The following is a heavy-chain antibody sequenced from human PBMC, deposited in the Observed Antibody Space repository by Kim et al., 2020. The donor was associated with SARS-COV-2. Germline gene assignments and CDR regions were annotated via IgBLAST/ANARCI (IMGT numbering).Heavy chain of an antibody. D-gene: IGHD3-10*01. Sequence: SETLSLTCTVSGGSISSYYWSWIRQPAGKGLEWIGRISTSGSTNYNPSLKSRVTMSVDTSKNQFSLKLSSVTAADTAVYYCARGTLWGSNFDYWGQGTLVTVSS. CDR1: GGSISSYY. V-gene: IGHV4-4*07. CDR2: ISTSGST. J-gene: IGHJ4*02. CDR3: ARGTLWGSNFDY.